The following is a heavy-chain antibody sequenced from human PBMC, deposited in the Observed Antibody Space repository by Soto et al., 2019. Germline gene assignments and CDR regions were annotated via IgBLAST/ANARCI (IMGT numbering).Heavy chain of an antibody. V-gene: IGHV4-59*01. CDR1: GGSISSYY. J-gene: IGHJ5*02. CDR2: IYYSGST. Sequence: LSLTCTVSGGSISSYYWSWIRQPPGKGLEWIGYIYYSGSTNYNPSLKSRVTTSVDTSKNQFSLKLSSVTAADTAVYYCARGKLGRPDDPWGQGTLVTVSS. D-gene: IGHD1-7*01. CDR3: ARGKLGRPDDP.